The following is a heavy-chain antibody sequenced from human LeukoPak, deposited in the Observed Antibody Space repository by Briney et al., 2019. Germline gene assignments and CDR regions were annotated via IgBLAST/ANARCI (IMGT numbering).Heavy chain of an antibody. V-gene: IGHV1-69*05. CDR3: ARDMGDYDSSGYPLDAFDI. CDR1: GGTFSSYA. CDR2: IIPIFGTA. J-gene: IGHJ3*02. D-gene: IGHD3-22*01. Sequence: SVKVSCKASGGTFSSYAISWVRQAPGQGLEWMGGIIPIFGTANYAQKFQGRVTITTDESTSTAYMELSSLRSEDTAVYYCARDMGDYDSSGYPLDAFDIWGQGTMVTVSS.